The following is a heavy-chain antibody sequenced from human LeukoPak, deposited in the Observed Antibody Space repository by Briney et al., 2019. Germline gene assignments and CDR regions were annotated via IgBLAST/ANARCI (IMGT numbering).Heavy chain of an antibody. J-gene: IGHJ5*02. Sequence: PGGSLRLSCAASGFTFSSYAMSWVRRAPGKGLEWVSGISTSGGSASYADSVKGRFTISRDTSKNTLYLQMNSLRVEDTAVYHCARDPGYGSVLSFDPWGQGTLVTVSS. D-gene: IGHD3-10*01. CDR3: ARDPGYGSVLSFDP. V-gene: IGHV3-23*01. CDR2: ISTSGGSA. CDR1: GFTFSSYA.